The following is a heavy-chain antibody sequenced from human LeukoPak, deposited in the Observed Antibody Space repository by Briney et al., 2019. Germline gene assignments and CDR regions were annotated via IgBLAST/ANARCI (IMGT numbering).Heavy chain of an antibody. Sequence: PSETLSLTCTVSGGSISSSSYYWGWIRQPPGKGLEWIGSIYYSGSTYYNPSLKSRVTISVDTSKNQFSLKLSSVTAADTAVYYCARSLPTEYSSGWYTFDYWGQGTLVTVSS. CDR2: IYYSGST. CDR1: GGSISSSSYY. J-gene: IGHJ4*02. CDR3: ARSLPTEYSSGWYTFDY. V-gene: IGHV4-39*01. D-gene: IGHD6-19*01.